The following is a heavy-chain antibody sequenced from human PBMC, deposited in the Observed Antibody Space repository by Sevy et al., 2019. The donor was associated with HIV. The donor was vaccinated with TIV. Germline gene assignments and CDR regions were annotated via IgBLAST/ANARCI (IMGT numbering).Heavy chain of an antibody. J-gene: IGHJ6*02. CDR1: GYAFTGYW. Sequence: ASVKVSRKTSGYAFTGYWIHWLRQAPGQGLECMGGINPISGGTDDSKKLQGRVTMTRYTSISTAYMDITRLRCDDTAVYYCARAPTEFWRGGMDVWGQGTVVTVSS. V-gene: IGHV1-2*02. CDR3: ARAPTEFWRGGMDV. D-gene: IGHD3-3*01. CDR2: INPISGGT.